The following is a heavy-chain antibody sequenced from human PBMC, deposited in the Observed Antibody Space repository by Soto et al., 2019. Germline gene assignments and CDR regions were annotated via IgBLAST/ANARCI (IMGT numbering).Heavy chain of an antibody. CDR1: GFTFDDYA. CDR2: ISWNSGSI. V-gene: IGHV3-9*01. Sequence: SLKISCAASGFTFDDYAMHWVRQAPGKGLEWVSGISWNSGSIGYADSVKGRFTISRDNAKNSLYLQMNSLRAEDTALYYCSKDILSLAYYYYGMDVWGQGTTVTVSS. J-gene: IGHJ6*02. D-gene: IGHD2-15*01. CDR3: SKDILSLAYYYYGMDV.